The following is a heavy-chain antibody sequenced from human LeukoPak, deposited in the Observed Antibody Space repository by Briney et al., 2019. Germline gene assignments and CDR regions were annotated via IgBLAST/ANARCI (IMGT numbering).Heavy chain of an antibody. CDR2: IYYSGST. CDR1: GGSISSSSHY. CDR3: ALSKVDAFDI. V-gene: IGHV4-39*01. J-gene: IGHJ3*02. Sequence: SETLSLTCTVSGGSISSSSHYWGWIRQPPGKGLEWIGTIYYSGSTHYNPSLKSRVSISGDMSKKQFYLKMSSVTAADTAVYYCALSKVDAFDIWGHGTVVTVSS.